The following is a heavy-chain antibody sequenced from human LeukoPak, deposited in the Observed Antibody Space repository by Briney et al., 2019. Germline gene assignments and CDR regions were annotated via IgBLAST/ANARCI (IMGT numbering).Heavy chain of an antibody. Sequence: ASVKVSCKTSGYNFASYGINWVRQAPGQGLEWMGWISAYNGNTNYAQKLQGRVTMTTDTSTSTAYMELRSLRSDDTAVYYCARDLYGDYGDCWGQGTLVTVSS. V-gene: IGHV1-18*01. J-gene: IGHJ4*02. D-gene: IGHD4-17*01. CDR1: GYNFASYG. CDR2: ISAYNGNT. CDR3: ARDLYGDYGDC.